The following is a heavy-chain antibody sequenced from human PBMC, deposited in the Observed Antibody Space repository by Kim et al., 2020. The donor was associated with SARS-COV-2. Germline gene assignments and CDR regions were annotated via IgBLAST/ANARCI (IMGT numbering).Heavy chain of an antibody. CDR3: ARESSRRADY. J-gene: IGHJ4*02. Sequence: STFSADSVKGRFPITRDNSKNTQFLQLNSLRAEDTALYYCARESSRRADYWGQGTLVTVSS. V-gene: IGHV3-23*01. D-gene: IGHD2-2*01. CDR2: ST.